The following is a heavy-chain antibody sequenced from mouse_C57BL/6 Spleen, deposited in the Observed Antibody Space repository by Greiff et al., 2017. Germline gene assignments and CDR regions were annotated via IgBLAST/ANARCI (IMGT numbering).Heavy chain of an antibody. D-gene: IGHD1-1*01. CDR1: GYTFTDYY. CDR3: AMITTVVEDYYAMDY. Sequence: VQLQQSGPVLVKPGASVKMSCKASGYTFTDYYMNWVKQSHGKSLEWIGVINPYNGGTSYNQKFKGKATLTVDKSSSTAYMELNSLTSEDSAVYYCAMITTVVEDYYAMDYWGQGTSVTVSS. CDR2: INPYNGGT. J-gene: IGHJ4*01. V-gene: IGHV1-19*01.